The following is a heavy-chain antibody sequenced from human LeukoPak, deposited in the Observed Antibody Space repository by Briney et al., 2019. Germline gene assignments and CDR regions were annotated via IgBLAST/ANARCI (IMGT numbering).Heavy chain of an antibody. CDR2: ISGSGGST. Sequence: LTCAVYGGSFSGYYWSWIRQPPGKGLEWVSAISGSGGSTYYADSVKGRFTISRDNSKNTLYLQMNSLRAEDTAVYYCATREAYCSGGSCHDYWGQGTLVTVSS. CDR3: ATREAYCSGGSCHDY. D-gene: IGHD2-15*01. J-gene: IGHJ4*02. CDR1: GGSFSGYY. V-gene: IGHV3-23*01.